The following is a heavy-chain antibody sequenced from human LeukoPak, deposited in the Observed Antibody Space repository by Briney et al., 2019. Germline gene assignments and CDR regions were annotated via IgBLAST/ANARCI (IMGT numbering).Heavy chain of an antibody. J-gene: IGHJ4*02. CDR1: GFSLSTSGMC. V-gene: IGHV2-70*11. D-gene: IGHD4-17*01. CDR2: IDWDDDK. Sequence: SGPALVKPTQTLTLTCTFSGFSLSTSGMCVSWIRQPPGKALEWLARIDWDDDKYYSTFLKTRLTISKDTSKNQVVLTMTNMDPVDTATYYCAREINTVTTTIDYWGQGTLVTVSS. CDR3: AREINTVTTTIDY.